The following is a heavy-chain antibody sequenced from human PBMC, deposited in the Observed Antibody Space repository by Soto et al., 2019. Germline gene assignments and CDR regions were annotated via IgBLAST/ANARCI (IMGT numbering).Heavy chain of an antibody. V-gene: IGHV4-59*01. CDR3: AAAPRY. D-gene: IGHD2-15*01. CDR1: GGFISNYY. CDR2: IYDSGST. J-gene: IGHJ4*02. Sequence: QVQLQESGPGLVKPSETLSLTCTVSGGFISNYYWSWVRQPPGKGLEWIGYIYDSGSTKYNPSLKSRVTISVDTSKNQFSLRLTSVTAADTAVYYCAAAPRYWGQGTLVTVSS.